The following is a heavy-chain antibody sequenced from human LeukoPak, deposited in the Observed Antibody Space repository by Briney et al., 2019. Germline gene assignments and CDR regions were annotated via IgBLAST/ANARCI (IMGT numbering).Heavy chain of an antibody. CDR3: ATDLRGTTATFDI. V-gene: IGHV1-69-2*01. CDR2: VDPEGGET. Sequence: GATVKVSCKASGYTFTDYYLHWVQQAPGKGLERMGRVDPEGGETIYAQKFQGRVTMTADTSTDTAYMELSSLKFEDTAMYFCATDLRGTTATFDIWGQGTMVTVSS. D-gene: IGHD4-11*01. CDR1: GYTFTDYY. J-gene: IGHJ3*02.